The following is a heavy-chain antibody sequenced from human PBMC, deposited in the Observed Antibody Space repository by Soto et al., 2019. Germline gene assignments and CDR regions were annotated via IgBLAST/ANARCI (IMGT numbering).Heavy chain of an antibody. J-gene: IGHJ5*02. D-gene: IGHD4-17*01. CDR2: INGDGRTT. Sequence: EVQLVESGGGVVPPGGSLRLSCAASGFTFSGYWMHWVRQAPGKGLMWVSRINGDGRTTNYADSVKGRFTISRENAKNTLYLQMNSLRAEDTAVYYCARAAYGEYRFDPWGQGTLVTVSS. CDR3: ARAAYGEYRFDP. CDR1: GFTFSGYW. V-gene: IGHV3-74*01.